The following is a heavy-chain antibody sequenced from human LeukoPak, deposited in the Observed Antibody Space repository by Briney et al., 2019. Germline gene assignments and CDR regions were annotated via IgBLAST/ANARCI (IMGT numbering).Heavy chain of an antibody. J-gene: IGHJ4*02. Sequence: PSETLSLTCTVSGGSTSSGDYYWSWIRQPPGKGLEWIGYIYYSGSTYYNPSLKSRVTISVDTSKNQFSLKLSSVTAADTAVYYCARSYNWNDGFDYWGQGTLVTVSS. V-gene: IGHV4-30-4*01. CDR3: ARSYNWNDGFDY. CDR1: GGSTSSGDYY. CDR2: IYYSGST. D-gene: IGHD1-20*01.